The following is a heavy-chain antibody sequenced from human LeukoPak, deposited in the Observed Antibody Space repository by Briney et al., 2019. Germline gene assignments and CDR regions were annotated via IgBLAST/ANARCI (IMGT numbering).Heavy chain of an antibody. J-gene: IGHJ4*02. D-gene: IGHD6-13*01. CDR1: GGSISNYY. CDR2: IHYSGST. V-gene: IGHV4-59*08. CDR3: ARGYSSSWYYFDY. Sequence: SETLSLTCTVSGGSISNYYWSWIRQPPGKGLEWIGYIHYSGSTNYNPSLKSRATISVDTSKSQFSLKLSSVTAADTAVYYCARGYSSSWYYFDYWGQGTLVTVSS.